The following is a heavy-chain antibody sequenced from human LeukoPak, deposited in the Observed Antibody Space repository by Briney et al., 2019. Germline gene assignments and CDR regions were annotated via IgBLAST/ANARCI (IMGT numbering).Heavy chain of an antibody. CDR3: ARRLWFGELLGID. Sequence: GGSLRLSCAASGFTFSVYYMSWIRQAPGKGLEWVSYISSSGRTIYYADSVKGRFTISRDNAKNSLYLQMNSLRAEDTAVYYCARRLWFGELLGIDWGQGTLVTVSS. CDR2: ISSSGRTI. D-gene: IGHD3-10*01. CDR1: GFTFSVYY. J-gene: IGHJ4*02. V-gene: IGHV3-11*01.